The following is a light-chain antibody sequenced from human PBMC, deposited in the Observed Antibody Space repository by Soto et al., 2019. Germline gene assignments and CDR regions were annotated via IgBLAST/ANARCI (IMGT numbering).Light chain of an antibody. J-gene: IGKJ3*01. Sequence: DIQMTQSPSSLSASVGDRVTITCRASQDIRNALGWYQQKPGKAPKRLIYGASSLQSGVPSRFSGSRSGTESTLTISSLQPEDFATYYCLQHNSYPFTFGPGTKVDIK. CDR1: QDIRNA. CDR2: GAS. V-gene: IGKV1-17*01. CDR3: LQHNSYPFT.